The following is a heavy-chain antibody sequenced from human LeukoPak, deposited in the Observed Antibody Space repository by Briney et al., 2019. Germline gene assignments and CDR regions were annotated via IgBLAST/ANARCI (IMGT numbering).Heavy chain of an antibody. D-gene: IGHD3-22*01. V-gene: IGHV3-74*01. CDR2: INSDGRST. J-gene: IGHJ4*02. Sequence: GGSLRLSRAASGFTFSSYWMHWVRQAPGKGLVWVSRINSDGRSTSYADSVKGRFTISRDNSKNTLHLQMNSLRAEDTAVYYCARHSSGYYPYDYWGPGTPVTVAS. CDR1: GFTFSSYW. CDR3: ARHSSGYYPYDY.